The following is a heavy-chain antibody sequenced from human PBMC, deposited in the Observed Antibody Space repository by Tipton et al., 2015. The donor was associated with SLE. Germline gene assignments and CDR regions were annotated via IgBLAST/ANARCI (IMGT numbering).Heavy chain of an antibody. CDR1: GGSVSGYY. CDR3: ASGGFYGSGSYYGGWFDP. V-gene: IGHV4-4*08. J-gene: IGHJ5*02. Sequence: TLSLTCTVSGGSVSGYYWSWIRLTSGERLEWIGYTHTTGSTNYNPSLQSRLTISVDTSKNQFSLKLTSVTAADTGVYYCASGGFYGSGSYYGGWFDPWGQGTLDTVSS. CDR2: THTTGST. D-gene: IGHD3-10*01.